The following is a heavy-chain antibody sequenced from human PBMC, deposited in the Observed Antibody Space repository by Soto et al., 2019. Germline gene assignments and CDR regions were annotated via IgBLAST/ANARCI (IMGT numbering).Heavy chain of an antibody. D-gene: IGHD3-3*01. V-gene: IGHV3-53*01. CDR1: GFIVSSNY. Sequence: GGSLRLSCAASGFIVSSNYMSWVRQAPGKGLEWVSVIYSGGSTYYADSVKGRFTISRDNSKNTLYLQMNSLRAEDTAVYYCARDRISGNYCYGMDVWGQWTTVTVSS. CDR2: IYSGGST. CDR3: ARDRISGNYCYGMDV. J-gene: IGHJ6*02.